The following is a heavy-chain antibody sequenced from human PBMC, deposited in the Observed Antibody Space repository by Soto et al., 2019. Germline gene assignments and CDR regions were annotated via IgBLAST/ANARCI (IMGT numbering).Heavy chain of an antibody. J-gene: IGHJ6*03. V-gene: IGHV4-59*01. CDR3: ARYIRGQHYYYYMDV. CDR2: IYYSGST. CDR1: GGSISSYY. Sequence: SETLSLTCTVSGGSISSYYWSWIRQPPGKGLEWIGYIYYSGSTNYNPSLKSRVTISVDTSKNQFSLKLSSVTAADTAVYYCARYIRGQHYYYYMDVWGKGTTVTVSS.